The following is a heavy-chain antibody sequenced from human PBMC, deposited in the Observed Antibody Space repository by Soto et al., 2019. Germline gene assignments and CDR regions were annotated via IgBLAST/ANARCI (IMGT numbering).Heavy chain of an antibody. Sequence: EGSLRRSCADSGCPFVSSVMSWVRQAPGKGLEWLSLISGSGRYTDYADSVKGRFTISRDNSKNTLYLQMNSLRVEDTAVYYCAKDPPSERMQPDYGMDVWGQGTTVTVSS. CDR2: ISGSGRYT. CDR1: GCPFVSSV. D-gene: IGHD6-13*01. V-gene: IGHV3-23*01. CDR3: AKDPPSERMQPDYGMDV. J-gene: IGHJ6*02.